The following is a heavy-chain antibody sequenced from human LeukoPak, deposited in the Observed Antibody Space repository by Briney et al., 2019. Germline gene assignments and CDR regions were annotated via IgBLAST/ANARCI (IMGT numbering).Heavy chain of an antibody. CDR1: GYTFTSYY. Sequence: ASVKVSCKASGYTFTSYYMHWVRQAPGQGLEWMGIINPSGGSTSYAQKFQGWVTMTRDTSISTAYMELSRLRSDDTAVYYCATSSSSSWFYFDYWGQGTLVTVSS. D-gene: IGHD6-13*01. CDR2: INPSGGST. CDR3: ATSSSSSWFYFDY. V-gene: IGHV1-46*03. J-gene: IGHJ4*02.